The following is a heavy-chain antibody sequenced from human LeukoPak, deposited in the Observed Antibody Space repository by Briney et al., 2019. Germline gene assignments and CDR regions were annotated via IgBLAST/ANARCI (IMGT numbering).Heavy chain of an antibody. Sequence: PSETLSLTCTVSGGSISTYYWSWIRQPPGKGLEWIGYIYYSGSTNYSPSLQSRVTISVDTSRNQFSLRLISVTAADTAMYYCARSETKTNGFDYWGQGTLVTASS. CDR2: IYYSGST. D-gene: IGHD2-8*01. CDR3: ARSETKTNGFDY. J-gene: IGHJ4*02. V-gene: IGHV4-59*01. CDR1: GGSISTYY.